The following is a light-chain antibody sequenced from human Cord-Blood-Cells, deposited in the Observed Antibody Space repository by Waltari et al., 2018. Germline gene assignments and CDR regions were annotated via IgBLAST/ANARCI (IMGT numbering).Light chain of an antibody. V-gene: IGLV2-14*01. Sequence: QSALTQPASVSGSPGQSITISCTGTSSDVGGYNYVSWYQQHPGKAPKLMIYVLSNRPSGVSNRFSGSKSGNTASLTISGLQAEDEADYYCSSYTSSSTWVFGGGTKLTVL. CDR3: SSYTSSSTWV. CDR2: VLS. J-gene: IGLJ3*02. CDR1: SSDVGGYNY.